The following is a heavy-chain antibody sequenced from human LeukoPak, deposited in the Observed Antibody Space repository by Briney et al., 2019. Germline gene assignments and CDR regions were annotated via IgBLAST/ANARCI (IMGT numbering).Heavy chain of an antibody. D-gene: IGHD1-26*01. J-gene: IGHJ4*02. CDR2: ISYDGNNK. CDR1: GFTFSSYA. CDR3: ARAFIVGATALDY. V-gene: IGHV3-30-3*01. Sequence: GGSLRLSCAASGFTFSSYAMHWVRQTPGKGLEWVAVISYDGNNKYYADSVKGRFTISRDNSKNTLYLQMNSQRAEDTAVYYCARAFIVGATALDYWGQGTLVTVSS.